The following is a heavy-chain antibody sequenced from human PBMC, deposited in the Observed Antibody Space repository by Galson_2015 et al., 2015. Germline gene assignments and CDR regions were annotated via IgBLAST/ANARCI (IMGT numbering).Heavy chain of an antibody. V-gene: IGHV3-53*01. D-gene: IGHD3-9*01. J-gene: IGHJ4*02. CDR2: IYSGCST. CDR3: ATVTKPLRYFDS. Sequence: SLRLSCAASGFTVSTNYMTWVRQAPGKGLEWLSIIYSGCSTYYADSVKGRFAISRDNSKNTLDLQMNSLRAEDTAVYYCATVTKPLRYFDSWGQGTLVTVSS. CDR1: GFTVSTNY.